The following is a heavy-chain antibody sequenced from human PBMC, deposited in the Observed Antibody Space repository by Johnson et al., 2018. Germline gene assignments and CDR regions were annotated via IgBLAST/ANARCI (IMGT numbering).Heavy chain of an antibody. J-gene: IGHJ5*02. CDR1: GYTFTSYD. Sequence: QVQLVQSGAEVKKPGAPVKVSCKASGYTFTSYDINWVRQATGQGLEWMEWMNPNSGNTGYAQKFQGRVTMTRNTSISTAYRELSSLGSEDTAGYYGARGPGLGRGRIGPWGQVTLVTGSA. D-gene: IGHD3-16*01. CDR2: MNPNSGNT. V-gene: IGHV1-8*01. CDR3: ARGPGLGRGRIGP.